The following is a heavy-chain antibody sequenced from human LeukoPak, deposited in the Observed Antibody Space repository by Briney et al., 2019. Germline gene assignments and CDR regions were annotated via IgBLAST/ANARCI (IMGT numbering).Heavy chain of an antibody. J-gene: IGHJ4*02. CDR2: ISWNSGSI. CDR3: AKGALFRDGYNLTPFDY. CDR1: GFTFDDYA. D-gene: IGHD5-24*01. Sequence: PGGSLRLSCAASGFTFDDYAMHWVRHAPGKGLEWVSGISWNSGSIGYADSVKGRFTISRDNAKNSLYLQMNSLRAEDMALYYCAKGALFRDGYNLTPFDYWGQGTLVTVSS. V-gene: IGHV3-9*03.